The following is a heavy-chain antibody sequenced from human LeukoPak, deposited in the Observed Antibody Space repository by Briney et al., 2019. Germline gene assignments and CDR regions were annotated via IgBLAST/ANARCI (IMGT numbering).Heavy chain of an antibody. J-gene: IGHJ6*03. CDR2: IYYSGST. D-gene: IGHD3-3*01. CDR1: GGSISSSSYY. V-gene: IGHV4-39*07. Sequence: SETLSLTCTVSGGSISSSSYYWGWIRQPPGKGLEWIGSIYYSGSTYYNPSLNSRVTISVDTSNNQFSLKLRSVTATDTSVYYCARENDFWSGHPPYYYYYTDVWGKGTTVTISS. CDR3: ARENDFWSGHPPYYYYYTDV.